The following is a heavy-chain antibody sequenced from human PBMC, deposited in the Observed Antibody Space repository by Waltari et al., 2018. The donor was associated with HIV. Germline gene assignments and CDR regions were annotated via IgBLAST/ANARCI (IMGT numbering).Heavy chain of an antibody. CDR1: GGNFSSYA. D-gene: IGHD5-18*01. CDR3: ARVPVVNTAMVYYYYGMDV. Sequence: QVQLVQSGAEVKKPGSSVKVSCKASGGNFSSYAIRWVRQAPRQGLEWMGGIIPIFGTANYAQKFQGRVTITADESTSTAYMELSSLRSEDTAVYYCARVPVVNTAMVYYYYGMDVWGQGTTVTVSS. V-gene: IGHV1-69*01. CDR2: IIPIFGTA. J-gene: IGHJ6*02.